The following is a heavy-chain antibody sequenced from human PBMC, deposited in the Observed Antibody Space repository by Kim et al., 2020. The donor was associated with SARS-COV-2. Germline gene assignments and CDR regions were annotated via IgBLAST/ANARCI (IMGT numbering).Heavy chain of an antibody. CDR1: GGSISSSSYY. CDR3: ARYSLRGYSYGYSYDWFDP. D-gene: IGHD5-18*01. V-gene: IGHV4-39*01. Sequence: SETLSLTCTVSGGSISSSSYYWGWIRQPPGKGLEWIGSIYYSGSTYYNPSLKSRVTISVDTSKNQFSLKLSSVTAADTAVYYCARYSLRGYSYGYSYDWFDPWGQGTLVTVS. J-gene: IGHJ5*02. CDR2: IYYSGST.